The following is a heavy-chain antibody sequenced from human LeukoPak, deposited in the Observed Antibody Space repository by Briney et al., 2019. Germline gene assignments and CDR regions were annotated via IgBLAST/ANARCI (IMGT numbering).Heavy chain of an antibody. V-gene: IGHV4-39*07. CDR1: GGSISSSSYY. CDR3: ARDREQKMDV. J-gene: IGHJ6*02. CDR2: IYYSGST. Sequence: SETLSLTCTVSGGSISSSSYYWGWIRQPPGKGLEWIGSIYYSGSTYYNPSLKSRVTISVDTSKNQFSLKLSSVTAADTAVYYCARDREQKMDVWGQGTRSPSP.